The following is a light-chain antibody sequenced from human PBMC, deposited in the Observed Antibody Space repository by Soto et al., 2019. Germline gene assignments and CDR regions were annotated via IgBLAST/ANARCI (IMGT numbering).Light chain of an antibody. V-gene: IGKV3-20*01. CDR3: QQYGRSPWT. CDR1: QSVSSSH. Sequence: IVMTQSPATLSVSPGDRATLSCRASQSVSSSHLAWYQQKPGQAPRLLIYGASSRATAIPDRFSGSGSGTDFTLTISRLEPEDFAVYYCQQYGRSPWTFGQGTKVDIK. J-gene: IGKJ1*01. CDR2: GAS.